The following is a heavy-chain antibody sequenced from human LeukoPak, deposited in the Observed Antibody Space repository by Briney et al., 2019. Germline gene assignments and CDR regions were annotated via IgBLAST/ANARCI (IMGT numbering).Heavy chain of an antibody. CDR3: ARGSSGWYYFDY. CDR2: ISSSSSYI. Sequence: GGSLRLSCAASGFTFSSYSMNWVRQAPGKGLEWVSSISSSSSYIYYADSVKGRFTISRDNAKNSLYLQMNSLRAVDTAVYYCARGSSGWYYFDYWGQGTLVTVSS. J-gene: IGHJ4*02. V-gene: IGHV3-21*01. D-gene: IGHD6-19*01. CDR1: GFTFSSYS.